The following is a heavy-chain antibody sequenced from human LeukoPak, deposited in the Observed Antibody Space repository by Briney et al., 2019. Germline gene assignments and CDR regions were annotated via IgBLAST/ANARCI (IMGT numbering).Heavy chain of an antibody. V-gene: IGHV3-21*01. Sequence: GGSLRLSCAASGFTFSSYSMNWVRQAPGKGLEWVSCISSSSSYRYYEESVKGRFSISRDNARNSLYLQMNSLRAEDTAVYYCARDSPNEAILWWSIDYWGQGTLVTVSS. D-gene: IGHD2-21*01. CDR2: ISSSSSYR. CDR1: GFTFSSYS. J-gene: IGHJ4*02. CDR3: ARDSPNEAILWWSIDY.